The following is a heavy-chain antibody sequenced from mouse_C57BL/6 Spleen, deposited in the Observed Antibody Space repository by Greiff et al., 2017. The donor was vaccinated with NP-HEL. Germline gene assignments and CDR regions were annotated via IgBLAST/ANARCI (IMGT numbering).Heavy chain of an antibody. V-gene: IGHV1-69*01. J-gene: IGHJ1*03. CDR2: IDPSDSYT. Sequence: VQLQQPGAELVMPGASVKLSCKASGYTFTSYWMHWVKQRPGQGLEWIGEIDPSDSYTNYNQKFKGKSTLTVDKSSSTAYMQLSRLTSEDSAVYYCAKTGGSSLLWYFDVWGTGTTVTVSS. CDR1: GYTFTSYW. D-gene: IGHD1-1*01. CDR3: AKTGGSSLLWYFDV.